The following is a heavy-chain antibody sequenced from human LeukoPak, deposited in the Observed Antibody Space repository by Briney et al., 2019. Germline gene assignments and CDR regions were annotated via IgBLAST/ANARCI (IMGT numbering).Heavy chain of an antibody. CDR3: ARAMITVYGDDAFDI. Sequence: SETLSLTCAVYGGSFSGYYWSWIRQPPGKGLEWIGEINHSGSTNYNPSLKSRVTISVDTSKNQFSLKLSSVTAADTAVYYCARAMITVYGDDAFDIWGQGTIVSVSS. J-gene: IGHJ3*02. CDR2: INHSGST. V-gene: IGHV4-34*01. D-gene: IGHD4-17*01. CDR1: GGSFSGYY.